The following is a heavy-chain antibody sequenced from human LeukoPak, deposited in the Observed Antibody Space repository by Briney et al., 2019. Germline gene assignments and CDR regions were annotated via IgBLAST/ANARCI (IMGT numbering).Heavy chain of an antibody. CDR1: GFTFSTYA. D-gene: IGHD5-18*01. Sequence: VGSLRLSCAASGFTFSTYAIHWVRQAPGKGLEWVAVISFDGSNKYYADSVKGRFTISRDNSKNTLYLQMNSLRADDTAVYYCAKEMAPEGYSYGYDYWGQGTLVTVSS. J-gene: IGHJ4*02. CDR3: AKEMAPEGYSYGYDY. CDR2: ISFDGSNK. V-gene: IGHV3-30*04.